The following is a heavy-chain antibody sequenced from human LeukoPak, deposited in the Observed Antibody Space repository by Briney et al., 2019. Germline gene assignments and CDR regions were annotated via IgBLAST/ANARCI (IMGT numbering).Heavy chain of an antibody. D-gene: IGHD4-17*01. Sequence: SETLSPTCTVSGGSISSYSWSWIRQPPGKGLEWIGYIYYSGSTNYNPSLKSRVTISADTSKNQSSLKLSSVTATDTAVYYCARHYYGDYPNLYYFDYWGQGTLVTVSS. CDR1: GGSISSYS. CDR2: IYYSGST. J-gene: IGHJ4*02. CDR3: ARHYYGDYPNLYYFDY. V-gene: IGHV4-59*08.